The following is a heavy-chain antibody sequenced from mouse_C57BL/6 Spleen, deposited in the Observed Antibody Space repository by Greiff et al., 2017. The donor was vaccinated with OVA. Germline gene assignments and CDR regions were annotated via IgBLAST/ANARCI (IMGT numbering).Heavy chain of an antibody. V-gene: IGHV1-52*01. CDR2: IDPSDSET. J-gene: IGHJ3*01. D-gene: IGHD1-1*01. Sequence: QVQLQQPGAELVRPGSSVKLSCKASGYTFTSYWMHWVKQRPIQGLEWIGNIDPSDSETHYNQKFKDKATLTVDKSSSTAYMQLSSLTSEDSAVYYCARSDYGSDWFADWGQGTLVTVSA. CDR1: GYTFTSYW. CDR3: ARSDYGSDWFAD.